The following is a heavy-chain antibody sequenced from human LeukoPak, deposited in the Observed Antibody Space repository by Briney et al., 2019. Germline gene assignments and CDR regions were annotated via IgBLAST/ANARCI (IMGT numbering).Heavy chain of an antibody. CDR1: GCTFTGYY. V-gene: IGHV1-2*02. CDR3: ARDVGGYSSSSGPLLTY. D-gene: IGHD6-6*01. J-gene: IGHJ4*02. Sequence: ASVKVSCKASGCTFTGYYMHWVRQAPGQGLEWMGWINPNSGGTNYAQKFQGRVTMTRDTSISTAYMELSRLRSDDTAVYYCARDVGGYSSSSGPLLTYWGQGTLVTVSS. CDR2: INPNSGGT.